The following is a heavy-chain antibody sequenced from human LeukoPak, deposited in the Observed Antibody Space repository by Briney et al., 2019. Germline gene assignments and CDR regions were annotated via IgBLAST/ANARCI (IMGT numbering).Heavy chain of an antibody. CDR2: TSAYNGNT. CDR1: GYTFTSYG. V-gene: IGHV1-18*01. J-gene: IGHJ4*02. D-gene: IGHD6-19*01. CDR3: ARDYGSGWYLGIDY. Sequence: GASVKVSCKASGYTFTSYGISWVRQAPGQGLEWMGWTSAYNGNTNYAQKLQGRVTMTTDTSTSTAYMELRSLRSDDTAVYYCARDYGSGWYLGIDYWGQGTLVTVSS.